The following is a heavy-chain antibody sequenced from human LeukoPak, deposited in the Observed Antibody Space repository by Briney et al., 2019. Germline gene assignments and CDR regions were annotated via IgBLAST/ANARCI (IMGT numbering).Heavy chain of an antibody. Sequence: PGGSLRLSCTAPGFSLSRYSLNWVRQAPGKGLEWVATISSRSTYIYYADSVKGRFTISRDNAANSLYLHMTSLRAEDTALYYCASGMEATISYVDNWGQGTLVTVSS. D-gene: IGHD5-12*01. CDR3: ASGMEATISYVDN. J-gene: IGHJ4*02. CDR2: ISSRSTYI. CDR1: GFSLSRYS. V-gene: IGHV3-21*01.